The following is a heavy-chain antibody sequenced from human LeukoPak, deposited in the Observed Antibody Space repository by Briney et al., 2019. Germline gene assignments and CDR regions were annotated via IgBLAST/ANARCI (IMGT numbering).Heavy chain of an antibody. Sequence: SETLSLTCAVYGGSFSGYYWSWIRQPPGKGLEWIGEINHSGSTNYNPSLKSRVTISVDTSKNQFSLKLSSVTAADTAVYYCARVRQLVGIYYYYYYMDVWGKGTTATVSS. CDR1: GGSFSGYY. CDR3: ARVRQLVGIYYYYYYMDV. CDR2: INHSGST. D-gene: IGHD6-6*01. J-gene: IGHJ6*03. V-gene: IGHV4-34*01.